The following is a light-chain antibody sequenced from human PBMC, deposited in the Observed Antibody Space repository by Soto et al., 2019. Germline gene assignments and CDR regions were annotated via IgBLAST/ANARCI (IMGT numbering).Light chain of an antibody. V-gene: IGLV2-8*01. J-gene: IGLJ3*02. CDR1: SSDVGGYDY. Sequence: QSALTQPPSASGSPGQSVTISCTGTSSDVGGYDYVSWYQQHPGKAPTLMIYEVTKRPSGVPDRFSGSRSGNTASLTVSGLQAEDEADYFCTSYAGSNKLVFGGGTKLTVL. CDR3: TSYAGSNKLV. CDR2: EVT.